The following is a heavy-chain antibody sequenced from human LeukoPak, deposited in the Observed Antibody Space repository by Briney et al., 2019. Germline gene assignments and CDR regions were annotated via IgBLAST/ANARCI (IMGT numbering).Heavy chain of an antibody. CDR3: ARDLWGGGGLYYFDY. CDR2: IKQDGSEK. J-gene: IGHJ4*02. V-gene: IGHV3-7*01. D-gene: IGHD2-21*01. CDR1: GFTFSSYW. Sequence: GGSLRLSCAASGFTFSSYWMSWVRQAPGKGLEWVANIKQDGSEKYYVDFVKGRFTISRDNAKNSLYLQMNSLRAEDTAVYYCARDLWGGGGLYYFDYWGQGTLVTVSS.